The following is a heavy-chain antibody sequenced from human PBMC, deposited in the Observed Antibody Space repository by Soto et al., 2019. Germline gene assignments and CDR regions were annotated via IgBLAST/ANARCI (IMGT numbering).Heavy chain of an antibody. J-gene: IGHJ4*02. Sequence: EVQLVESGGGLVQPGGSLKLSCAASGFTFSGSAMHWVRQASGKGLEWVGRIRSKANSYATAYAASVKGRFTISRDDSKNTAYLQMNSLKTEDTAVYYCTRGVESGPTPFDYWGQGTLVTVSS. CDR3: TRGVESGPTPFDY. CDR1: GFTFSGSA. D-gene: IGHD3-3*01. CDR2: IRSKANSYAT. V-gene: IGHV3-73*02.